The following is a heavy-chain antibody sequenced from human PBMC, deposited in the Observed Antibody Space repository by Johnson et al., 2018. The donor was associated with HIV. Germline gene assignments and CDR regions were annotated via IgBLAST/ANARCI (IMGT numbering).Heavy chain of an antibody. Sequence: QVQLVESEGGVVQPGRSLRLSCAASGFTFSSYGMAWVRQAPGKGLEWVALISSDGSNKYYADSVKGRFTISRDNSKDTLYLQMDGLRPEDTALYYCAKDWYDAGPLMALDIWGQGTMVTVSS. J-gene: IGHJ3*02. CDR3: AKDWYDAGPLMALDI. D-gene: IGHD2-8*01. V-gene: IGHV3-30*18. CDR2: ISSDGSNK. CDR1: GFTFSSYG.